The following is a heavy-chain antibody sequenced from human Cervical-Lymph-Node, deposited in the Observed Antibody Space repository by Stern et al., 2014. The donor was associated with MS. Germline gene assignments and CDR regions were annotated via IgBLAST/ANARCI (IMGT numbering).Heavy chain of an antibody. Sequence: QVQLVESGPGLVKPSETLSLTCTVSGASITSYSWTWIRQPPGKGLEWIAFISNNGSANNNPSLKSRIAISLDTSEHQFSLKVRSVTAADTAVYFCARWSDYGGKDVYFDYWGQGILVTVSS. CDR1: GASITSYS. V-gene: IGHV4-59*01. CDR2: ISNNGSA. CDR3: ARWSDYGGKDVYFDY. J-gene: IGHJ4*02. D-gene: IGHD4-23*01.